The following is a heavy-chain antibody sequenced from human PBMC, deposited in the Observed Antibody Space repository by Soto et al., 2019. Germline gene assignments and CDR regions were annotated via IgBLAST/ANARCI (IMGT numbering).Heavy chain of an antibody. CDR2: IYPCDSDT. J-gene: IGHJ6*04. Sequence: VESLKISCKGPGYSFNSYWIGWVRQIPGKGLEWMGIIYPCDSDTRYSPSFQGRVTISAEKSISTSYLQWSSLKASETAMYYCARPIAARALYGREVWGKGERINVST. D-gene: IGHD6-6*01. V-gene: IGHV5-51*01. CDR3: ARPIAARALYGREV. CDR1: GYSFNSYW.